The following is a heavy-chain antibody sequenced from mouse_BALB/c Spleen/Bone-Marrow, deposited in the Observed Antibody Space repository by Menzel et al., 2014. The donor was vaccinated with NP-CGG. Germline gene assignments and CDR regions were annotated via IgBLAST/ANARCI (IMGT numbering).Heavy chain of an antibody. CDR3: ARWLPAMDY. V-gene: IGHV1-80*01. CDR2: IYPGDGYT. J-gene: IGHJ4*01. D-gene: IGHD2-2*01. Sequence: QVQLKESGAELARPGSSVKISCKASGYAFSSYWLSWVKQRPGQGLEWIGQIYPGDGYTNYNGKFKGKATLTAYKSSSTAYMQLSSLTSEDSVVDFCARWLPAMDYWGQGTPVTVSS. CDR1: GYAFSSYW.